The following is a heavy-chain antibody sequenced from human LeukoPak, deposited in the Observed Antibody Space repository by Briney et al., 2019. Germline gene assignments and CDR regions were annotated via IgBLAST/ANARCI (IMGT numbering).Heavy chain of an antibody. CDR3: ARDREPTDAFDI. Sequence: GGSLILSCVASGFTFSDYYMSWIRQAPGKGLECVSYISSSGGTIYYADSVKGRFTISRDNAKNSLYLQMNSLRAEATAVYYFARDREPTDAFDIWGQGTMVTVSS. CDR1: GFTFSDYY. CDR2: ISSSGGTI. J-gene: IGHJ3*02. V-gene: IGHV3-11*01. D-gene: IGHD1-26*01.